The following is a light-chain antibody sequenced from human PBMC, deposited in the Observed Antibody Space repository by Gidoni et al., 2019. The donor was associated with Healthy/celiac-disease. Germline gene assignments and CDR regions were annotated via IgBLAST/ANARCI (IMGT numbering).Light chain of an antibody. CDR1: QDISNY. Sequence: DIQLTQSPSSLSASVGDSVTITFQASQDISNYLNWYQQKPGKAPKPLIYDASNLETGVPSRFSGSGSGTDFTFTISSLQPEDIATYYCQQYDNLPLAFXGXTKVEIK. CDR3: QQYDNLPLA. V-gene: IGKV1-33*01. J-gene: IGKJ4*01. CDR2: DAS.